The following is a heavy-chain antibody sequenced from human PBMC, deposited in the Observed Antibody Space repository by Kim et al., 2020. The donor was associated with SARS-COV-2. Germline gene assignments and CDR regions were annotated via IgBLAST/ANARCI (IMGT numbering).Heavy chain of an antibody. CDR2: IYSGGTT. V-gene: IGHV3-53*04. D-gene: IGHD4-17*01. CDR1: GFTVSGNY. Sequence: GGSLRLSCAASGFTVSGNYMNWVRQAPGKGLEWVSVIYSGGTTYYADSVRGRFTISRHNSKDTVYLQMNSLRGEDTAVYYCARERNYGDYVFDAFDIWGQGTMVTVSS. CDR3: ARERNYGDYVFDAFDI. J-gene: IGHJ3*02.